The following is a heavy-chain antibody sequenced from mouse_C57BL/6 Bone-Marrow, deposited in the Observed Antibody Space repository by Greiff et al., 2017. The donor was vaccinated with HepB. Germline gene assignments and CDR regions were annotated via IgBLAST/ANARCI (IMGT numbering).Heavy chain of an antibody. D-gene: IGHD2-1*01. CDR1: GFSLSTFGMG. CDR3: AYSLPNYEDWYFDV. V-gene: IGHV8-8*01. Sequence: QVTLKVSGPGILQPSQTLSLTCSFSGFSLSTFGMGVGWIRQPSGKGLEWLAHIWWDDDKYYNPALKSRLTISKDTSKNQVFLKIANVDTADTATYYCAYSLPNYEDWYFDVWGTGTTVTVSS. CDR2: IWWDDDK. J-gene: IGHJ1*03.